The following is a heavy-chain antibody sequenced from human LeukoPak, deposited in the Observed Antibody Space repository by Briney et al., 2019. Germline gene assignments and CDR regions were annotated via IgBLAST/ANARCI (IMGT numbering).Heavy chain of an antibody. D-gene: IGHD3-22*01. CDR2: IYYSGST. V-gene: IGHV4-59*01. CDR1: GGSISSYY. J-gene: IGHJ3*02. Sequence: SETLSLTCTVSGGSISSYYWSWIRQPPGKGLEWIGYIYYSGSTNYNPSLKSRVTISVDTSKNQFSLKLSSVTAADTAVYHCARDQSPYYYDAGGAFDIWGQGTMVTLSS. CDR3: ARDQSPYYYDAGGAFDI.